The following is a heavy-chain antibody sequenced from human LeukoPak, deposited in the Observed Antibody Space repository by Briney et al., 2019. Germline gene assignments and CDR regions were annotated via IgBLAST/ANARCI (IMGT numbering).Heavy chain of an antibody. CDR3: ASVLRYFDWLPYYSDY. CDR1: GGSFSGYY. J-gene: IGHJ4*02. D-gene: IGHD3-9*01. Sequence: PSETLSLTCAVYGGSFSGYYWSWIRQPPGKGLEWIGEINHSGSTNYNPSLKSRVTISVDTSKNQFSLKLSSVTAADTAVYYCASVLRYFDWLPYYSDYWGQGTLVTVSS. CDR2: INHSGST. V-gene: IGHV4-34*01.